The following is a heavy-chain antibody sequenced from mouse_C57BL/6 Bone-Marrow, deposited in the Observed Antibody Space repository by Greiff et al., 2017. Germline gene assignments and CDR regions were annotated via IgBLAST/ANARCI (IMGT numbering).Heavy chain of an antibody. CDR1: GFNIKDYY. CDR2: IDPEDGDT. J-gene: IGHJ1*03. CDR3: TTRYYGSSYDWYFDV. V-gene: IGHV14-1*01. D-gene: IGHD1-1*01. Sequence: EVHLVESGAELVRPGASVKLSCTASGFNIKDYYMHWVKQRPEQGLEWIGRIDPEDGDTEYAPKFQGKATMTADTSSNTAYLQLSSLTSEDTAFYYCTTRYYGSSYDWYFDVWGTGTTVTVSS.